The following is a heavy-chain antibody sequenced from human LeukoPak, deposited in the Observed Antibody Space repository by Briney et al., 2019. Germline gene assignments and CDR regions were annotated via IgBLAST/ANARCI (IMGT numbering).Heavy chain of an antibody. V-gene: IGHV1-24*01. CDR1: GYTLTELS. Sequence: GVSVKVSCKVSGYTLTELSMHWVRQAPGKGLEWMEGFDPEDGESIYAQKFQGRVTMTEDTSTDTAYMELSSLRSEDTAVYHCARDRRLRVFGVVSIPYWGQGTLVTVSS. CDR2: FDPEDGES. CDR3: ARDRRLRVFGVVSIPY. J-gene: IGHJ4*02. D-gene: IGHD3-3*01.